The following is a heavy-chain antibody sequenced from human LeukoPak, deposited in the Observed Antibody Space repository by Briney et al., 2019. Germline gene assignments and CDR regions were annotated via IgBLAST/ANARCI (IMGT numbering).Heavy chain of an antibody. CDR1: GGSISSGGYY. D-gene: IGHD5-18*01. CDR2: ISDSGST. Sequence: PSETLSLTCTVSGGSISSGGYYWSWIRQPPGKGLEWIAYISDSGSTSYNPSLKSRVTISVDRSKNQLSLKLSSVTAADTAVYYCARHVETAEVLGYWGPGTLVTVSS. J-gene: IGHJ4*02. V-gene: IGHV4-61*08. CDR3: ARHVETAEVLGY.